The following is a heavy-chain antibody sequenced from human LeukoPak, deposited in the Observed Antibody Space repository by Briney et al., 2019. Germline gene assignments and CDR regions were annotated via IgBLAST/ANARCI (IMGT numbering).Heavy chain of an antibody. D-gene: IGHD7-27*01. CDR1: GFIFSRHG. Sequence: PGGSLRLPCAASGFIFSRHGMHWVRQAPGKGLEWVAFIRADGNNKYYADSVKGRFTISRDNSQNTLYLQMNSLRPEDTAVYYCVRDFEWGFDYWGQGTLVTVSS. J-gene: IGHJ4*02. CDR2: IRADGNNK. CDR3: VRDFEWGFDY. V-gene: IGHV3-30*02.